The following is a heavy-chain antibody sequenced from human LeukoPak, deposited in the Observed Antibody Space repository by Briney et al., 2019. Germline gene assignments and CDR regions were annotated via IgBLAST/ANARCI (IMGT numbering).Heavy chain of an antibody. CDR1: GGYISSYY. CDR3: ARVNDSSMDY. Sequence: PSETLSLTCTVSGGYISSYYWSWIRQPPGKGLEWIGYIYYSGSTNYNPSLKSRVTISVDTSKNQFSLKLSSVTAADTAVYYCARVNDSSMDYWGQGTLVTVSS. J-gene: IGHJ4*02. D-gene: IGHD6-13*01. CDR2: IYYSGST. V-gene: IGHV4-59*01.